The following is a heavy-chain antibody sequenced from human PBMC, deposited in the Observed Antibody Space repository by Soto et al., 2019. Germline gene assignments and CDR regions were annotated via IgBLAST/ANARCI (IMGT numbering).Heavy chain of an antibody. CDR2: IYWDDDK. CDR3: AARREGSGRSGCEGGGNWCAP. CDR1: GFSLSTSGVG. Sequence: QITLKESGPTLVKPTQTLTLTCTFSGFSLSTSGVGVGWIRQPPGKALECLALIYWDDDKRYSPSLKSRLTIPKDTFKDEVVLTMAVMDRVDRSKSCYAARREGSGRSGCEGGGNWCAPWGQGTLGTVSS. J-gene: IGHJ5*02. D-gene: IGHD6-19*01. V-gene: IGHV2-5*02.